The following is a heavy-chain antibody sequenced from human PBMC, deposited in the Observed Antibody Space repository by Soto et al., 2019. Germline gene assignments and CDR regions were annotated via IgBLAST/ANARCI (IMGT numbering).Heavy chain of an antibody. V-gene: IGHV4-34*01. CDR1: GGSFSGYY. J-gene: IGHJ4*02. CDR2: INHSGST. D-gene: IGHD3-22*01. CDR3: ASMYHYDTSGPGLL. Sequence: SETLSLTCAVYGGSFSGYYWSWIRQPPGKGLEWIGEINHSGSTNYNPSLKSRVTISVDTSKNQFSLKLSSVTAADTAVYYCASMYHYDTSGPGLLWGQGTLVTVSS.